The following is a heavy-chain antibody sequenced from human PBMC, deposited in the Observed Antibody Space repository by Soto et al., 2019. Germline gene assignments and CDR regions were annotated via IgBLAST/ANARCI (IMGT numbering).Heavy chain of an antibody. J-gene: IGHJ6*03. CDR2: IWYDGSNK. CDR3: ARDSSSWYTYYYYYMDV. CDR1: GFTFSSYG. D-gene: IGHD6-13*01. Sequence: SGGSLRLSCAASGFTFSSYGMHWVRQAPGKGLEWVAVIWYDGSNKYYADSVKGRFTISRDNSKNTLYLQMNSLRAEDTAVYYCARDSSSWYTYYYYYMDVWGKGTTVTVSS. V-gene: IGHV3-33*01.